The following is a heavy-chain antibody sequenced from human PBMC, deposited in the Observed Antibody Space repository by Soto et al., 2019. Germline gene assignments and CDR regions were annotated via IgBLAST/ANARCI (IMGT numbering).Heavy chain of an antibody. V-gene: IGHV2-5*02. CDR3: AHIPNYYQYDWFDP. CDR1: GFSLTTRGVG. D-gene: IGHD3-16*01. Sequence: QITLKESGPTLVKPTQTLTLTCTFSGFSLTTRGVGVGWIRQPPGKALECLALIYWDDDKRYSPSLQSRLSITNHNSKNQVVLTMNNVDHVDTATYYCAHIPNYYQYDWFDPWGQGNLVSVSS. CDR2: IYWDDDK. J-gene: IGHJ5*02.